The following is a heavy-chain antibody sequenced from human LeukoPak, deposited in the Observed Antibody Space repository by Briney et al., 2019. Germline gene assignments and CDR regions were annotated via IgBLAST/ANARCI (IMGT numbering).Heavy chain of an antibody. CDR3: AIPPPTLYSSGLFGY. J-gene: IGHJ4*02. CDR1: GYTFTSYG. Sequence: ASVKVSCKDSGYTFTSYGISWVRQAPGQGLEWMGWISAYNGNTNYAQKLQGRVTMTTDTSTSTAYMELRSLRSDDTAVYYCAIPPPTLYSSGLFGYWGQGTLVTVSS. D-gene: IGHD6-19*01. CDR2: ISAYNGNT. V-gene: IGHV1-18*01.